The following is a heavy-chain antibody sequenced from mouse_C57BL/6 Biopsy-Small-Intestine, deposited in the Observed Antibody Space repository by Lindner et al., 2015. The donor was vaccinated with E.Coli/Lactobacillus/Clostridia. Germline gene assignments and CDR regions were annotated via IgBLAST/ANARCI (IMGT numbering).Heavy chain of an antibody. J-gene: IGHJ2*01. CDR1: GYAFSSSW. Sequence: VQLQESGPELVKPGASVKISCKASGYAFSSSWMNWVKQRPGKGLEWIGRIYPGDRDTNYNGKFKGKATLTADKSSSTAYMQLSSLTSEDSAVYFCARKDYGSFDYWGQGTTLTVSS. V-gene: IGHV1-82*01. CDR2: IYPGDRDT. D-gene: IGHD1-1*01. CDR3: ARKDYGSFDY.